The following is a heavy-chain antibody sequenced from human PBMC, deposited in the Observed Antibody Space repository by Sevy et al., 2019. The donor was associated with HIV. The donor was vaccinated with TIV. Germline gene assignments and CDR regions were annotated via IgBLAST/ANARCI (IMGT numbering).Heavy chain of an antibody. J-gene: IGHJ5*02. V-gene: IGHV1-2*06. D-gene: IGHD6-19*01. CDR1: GYNLY. CDR3: AGQSLGWYNWFDP. Sequence: ASVKVSCKASGYNLYVHWVRQAPGQGLEWMGRVTPNSGATSYAQKFQGRVAMTMDTSINTAYMELSGLKSDDTAIYYCAGQSLGWYNWFDPWGQGSLVTVSS. CDR2: VTPNSGAT.